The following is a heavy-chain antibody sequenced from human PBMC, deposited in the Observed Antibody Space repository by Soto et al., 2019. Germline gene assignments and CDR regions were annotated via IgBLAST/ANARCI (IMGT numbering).Heavy chain of an antibody. CDR3: ARSDYYEATGTFEN. D-gene: IGHD4-17*01. J-gene: IGHJ4*02. CDR1: GYSFSDFG. CDR2: ISGKNGNT. Sequence: QVHLVQSGGELKKPGASVKVSCKASGYSFSDFGITWVRQAPGQGLEWMGWISGKNGNTNYAPKVQGRVTLTADTSTSTAYMEMRALTSDDTGIYYCARSDYYEATGTFENWGQGTPVTVSS. V-gene: IGHV1-18*04.